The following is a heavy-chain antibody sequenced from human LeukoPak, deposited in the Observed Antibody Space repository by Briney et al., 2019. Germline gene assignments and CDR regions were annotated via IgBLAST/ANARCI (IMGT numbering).Heavy chain of an antibody. CDR2: MNPNSGNT. D-gene: IGHD4-23*01. CDR1: EYTFTSYD. J-gene: IGHJ5*02. CDR3: ARSNYGGKRWFDP. V-gene: IGHV1-8*01. Sequence: GASVKGSCKASEYTFTSYDINWVRQATGQGLEWMGWMNPNSGNTNYAQKFQGRVTMTRDTSISTAYMELSSLTSEDTAVYFCARSNYGGKRWFDPWGQGTLVIVSS.